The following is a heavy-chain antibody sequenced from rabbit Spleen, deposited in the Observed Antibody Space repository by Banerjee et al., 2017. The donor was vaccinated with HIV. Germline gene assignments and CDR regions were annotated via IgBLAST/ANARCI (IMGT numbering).Heavy chain of an antibody. V-gene: IGHV1S47*01. Sequence: QEQLVESGGGLVQPGGSLTLSCKASGIDLMSIAMSWVRQAPGKGPEYIACIYNGDGSTYYASWVNGRFTVSKTSSTTVTLQMTSLTGADTATYFCARDLDGVIGWNFGWWGPGTLVTVS. J-gene: IGHJ4*01. CDR2: IYNGDGST. CDR3: ARDLDGVIGWNFGW. D-gene: IGHD1-1*01. CDR1: GIDLMSIA.